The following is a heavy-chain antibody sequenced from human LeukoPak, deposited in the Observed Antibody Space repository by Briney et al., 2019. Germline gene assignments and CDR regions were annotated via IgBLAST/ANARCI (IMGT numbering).Heavy chain of an antibody. CDR2: IKQDGSEK. CDR3: ARDFIPDALQGLNAFDI. J-gene: IGHJ3*02. V-gene: IGHV3-7*01. Sequence: GGSLRLSCAASGFTFSSYWMSWVRQAPGKGLEWVANIKQDGSEKYYVDSVKGRFTISRDNAKNSLYLQMNSLRAEDTAVYYCARDFIPDALQGLNAFDIWGQGTMVTVSS. CDR1: GFTFSSYW. D-gene: IGHD2-21*01.